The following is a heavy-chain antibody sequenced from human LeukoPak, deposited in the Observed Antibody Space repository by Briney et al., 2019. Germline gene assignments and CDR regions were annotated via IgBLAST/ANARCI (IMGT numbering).Heavy chain of an antibody. CDR1: GFTFSSYA. J-gene: IGHJ3*02. CDR3: ARAAPDYYDSSGNAFDI. CDR2: ISYDGSNK. V-gene: IGHV3-30-3*01. D-gene: IGHD3-22*01. Sequence: GGSLRLSCAASGFTFSSYAMHWVRQAPGKGLEWVAVISYDGSNKYYADSVKGRFTISRDNSKNTLYLQMNSLRAEDTAVYYCARAAPDYYDSSGNAFDIWGQGTMVTVSS.